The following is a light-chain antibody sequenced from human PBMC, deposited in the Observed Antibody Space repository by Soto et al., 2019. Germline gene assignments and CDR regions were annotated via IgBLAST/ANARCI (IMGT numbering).Light chain of an antibody. CDR1: QSVSSSY. CDR2: GAS. V-gene: IGKV3-20*01. Sequence: EIVLTQSPGTLSLSPGERATLSCRARQSVSSSYLAWYQQKPGQAPRLLMLGASSRATGIPARFSGSESGTDFTLTISRLEPEDFAVYYCQQYGSSPTYTFGQGTKLEIK. J-gene: IGKJ2*01. CDR3: QQYGSSPTYT.